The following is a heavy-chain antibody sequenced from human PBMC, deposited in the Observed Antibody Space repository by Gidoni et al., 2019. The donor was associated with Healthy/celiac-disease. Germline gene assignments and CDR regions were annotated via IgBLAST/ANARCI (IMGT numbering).Heavy chain of an antibody. J-gene: IGHJ5*02. D-gene: IGHD4-17*01. CDR1: GFNLSSYA. V-gene: IGHV3-30-3*01. Sequence: QVQLVESGGGVVKPGRSLRLSCAASGFNLSSYAMQWVRQAPGKGLEWVAVISYDGSNKYYADSVKGRFTISRDNSKNTLYLQMNSLRAEDTAVYYCARDAPGDYGDYGAKGFDPWGQGTLVTVSS. CDR3: ARDAPGDYGDYGAKGFDP. CDR2: ISYDGSNK.